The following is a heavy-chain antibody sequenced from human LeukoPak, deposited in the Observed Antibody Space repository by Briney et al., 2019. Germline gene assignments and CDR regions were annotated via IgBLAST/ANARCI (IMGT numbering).Heavy chain of an antibody. J-gene: IGHJ4*02. CDR1: GYTFTDYY. CDR3: SRDTTPLDY. V-gene: IGHV1-2*02. CDR2: INPNSGDT. Sequence: ASVKVSCKASGYTFTDYYMHWVRQAPGQGLEWMGWINPNSGDTHYAQKFQGRVTMTRDTSINTAYMEMARLTSDDTAVYYCSRDTTPLDYWGQGTLVTVSS. D-gene: IGHD1-14*01.